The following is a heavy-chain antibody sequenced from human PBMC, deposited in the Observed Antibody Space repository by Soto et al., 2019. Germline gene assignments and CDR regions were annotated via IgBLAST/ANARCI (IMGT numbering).Heavy chain of an antibody. CDR1: GGSISSSSYY. Sequence: QLQLQESGPGLVKPSETLSLTCTVSGGSISSSSYYWGWIRQPPGKGLEWIGSIYYSGSTYYNPSLKSRVTISVDTSKNQFSLKLSSVTAADTAVYYCASLTLLSGGYYYGMDVWGQGTTVTVSS. V-gene: IGHV4-39*01. CDR3: ASLTLLSGGYYYGMDV. J-gene: IGHJ6*02. D-gene: IGHD3-10*02. CDR2: IYYSGST.